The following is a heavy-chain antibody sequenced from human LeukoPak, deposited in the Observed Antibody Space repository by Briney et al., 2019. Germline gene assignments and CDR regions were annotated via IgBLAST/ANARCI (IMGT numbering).Heavy chain of an antibody. D-gene: IGHD6-13*01. Sequence: GGSLRLSCAASGFTFSSYAMSWVRQAPGRGLEWVSTISGGCFTTYYADSVKGRLTISRDNSKNTVSLQMNSLRDDDTAVYFCARESPVAAVGRSWFDPWGQGTLVTVSS. CDR3: ARESPVAAVGRSWFDP. V-gene: IGHV3-23*01. J-gene: IGHJ5*02. CDR1: GFTFSSYA. CDR2: ISGGCFTT.